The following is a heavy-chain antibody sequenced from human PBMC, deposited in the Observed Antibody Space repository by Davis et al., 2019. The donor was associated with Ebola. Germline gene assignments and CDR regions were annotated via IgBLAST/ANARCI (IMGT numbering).Heavy chain of an antibody. V-gene: IGHV1-69*04. CDR1: RGTLSSYA. CDR3: ARNVDTALPL. D-gene: IGHD5-18*01. CDR2: IIPILGIA. Sequence: AASVPVSCQASRGTLSSYAISWVRQAPGQGLEWMGRIIPILGIANYAQKFQGRVTITADNSTSTAYMELSSLRSEDTAVYYWARNVDTALPLWGKGTMVTVSS. J-gene: IGHJ3*01.